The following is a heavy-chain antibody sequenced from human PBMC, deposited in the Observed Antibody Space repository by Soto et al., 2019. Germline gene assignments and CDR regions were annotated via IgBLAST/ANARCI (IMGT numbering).Heavy chain of an antibody. Sequence: GGSLRLSCAASGFTFSSYSMNWVRQAPGKGLEWVSYISSSSSTIYYADSVKGRFTISRDNSKNTLYLQMNSLRAEDTAVYYCAKGEYSNYPICLDPWGQGTLVTVSS. V-gene: IGHV3-48*04. CDR3: AKGEYSNYPICLDP. J-gene: IGHJ5*02. D-gene: IGHD4-4*01. CDR2: ISSSSSTI. CDR1: GFTFSSYS.